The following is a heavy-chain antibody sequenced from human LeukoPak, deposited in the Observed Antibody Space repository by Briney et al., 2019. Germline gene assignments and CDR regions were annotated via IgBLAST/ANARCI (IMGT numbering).Heavy chain of an antibody. CDR3: ARHVLRFLEWLVDFDY. J-gene: IGHJ4*02. V-gene: IGHV1-3*01. Sequence: ASVKVSCKASGYTFTSYAMHWVRQAPGQRLEWMGWINAGNGNTKYSQKFQGKVTITRDTSASTAYMELSSLRSEDTAVYYCARHVLRFLEWLVDFDYWGQGTLVTVSS. CDR1: GYTFTSYA. D-gene: IGHD3-3*01. CDR2: INAGNGNT.